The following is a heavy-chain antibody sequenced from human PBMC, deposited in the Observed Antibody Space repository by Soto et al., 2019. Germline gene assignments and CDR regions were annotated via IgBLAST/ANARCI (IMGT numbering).Heavy chain of an antibody. CDR1: GGSIGSGGYY. CDR2: IYYSGGT. D-gene: IGHD3-16*01. CDR3: ARFHSYDFLLDV. Sequence: QVQLQESGPGLVKPSQTLSLTCTVSGGSIGSGGYYWSWIRQHPGKGLEWIGNIYYSGGTYYNPSLKSRVTISVDTSKNQFSLKLSSVTAADTAVYYCARFHSYDFLLDVWGQGTTVTVSS. V-gene: IGHV4-31*03. J-gene: IGHJ6*02.